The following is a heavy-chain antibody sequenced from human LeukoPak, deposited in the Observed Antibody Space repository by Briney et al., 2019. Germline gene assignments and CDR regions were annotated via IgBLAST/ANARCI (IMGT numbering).Heavy chain of an antibody. CDR1: GFTFSSYS. J-gene: IGHJ4*02. CDR3: ARDGRTTHQLLSAHLDY. D-gene: IGHD2-2*01. Sequence: GGSLRLSCAASGFTFSSYSMNWVRQAPRKGLEWVSYISSSSSTIYYADSVKGRFTISRDNAKNSLYLQMNSLRAEDTAVYYCARDGRTTHQLLSAHLDYWGQGTLVTVSS. V-gene: IGHV3-48*01. CDR2: ISSSSSTI.